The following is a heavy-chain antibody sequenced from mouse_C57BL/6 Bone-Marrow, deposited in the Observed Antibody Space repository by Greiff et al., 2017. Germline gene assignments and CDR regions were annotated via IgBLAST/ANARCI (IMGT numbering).Heavy chain of an antibody. D-gene: IGHD1-1*01. CDR2: IWRGGST. Sequence: QVQLKASGPGLVQPSQSLSITCTVSGFSLTSYGVHWVRQSPGKGLEWLGVIWRGGSTDYNAAFMSRLSITQDNSKSQVFFKMNSLQADDTAIYYCATSYYGSRYYAMDYWGQGTSVTVSS. CDR1: GFSLTSYG. V-gene: IGHV2-5*01. CDR3: ATSYYGSRYYAMDY. J-gene: IGHJ4*01.